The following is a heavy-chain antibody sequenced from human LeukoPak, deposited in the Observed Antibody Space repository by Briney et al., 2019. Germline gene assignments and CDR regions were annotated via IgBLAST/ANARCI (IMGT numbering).Heavy chain of an antibody. V-gene: IGHV3-23*01. CDR3: AKAPVTTCRGAFCYPFDY. J-gene: IGHJ4*02. Sequence: GGSLRLSCAASGFTFSSSAMSWVRQAPGKGLEWVSAISDTGNTYHADSVKGRFTISRDSSKNTLFLQMNGLRPEDAAVYYCAKAPVTTCRGAFCYPFDYWGLGTLVTVSS. D-gene: IGHD2-15*01. CDR2: ISDTGNT. CDR1: GFTFSSSA.